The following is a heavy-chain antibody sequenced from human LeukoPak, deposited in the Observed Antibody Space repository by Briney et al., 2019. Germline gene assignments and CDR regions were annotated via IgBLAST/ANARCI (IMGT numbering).Heavy chain of an antibody. D-gene: IGHD5-24*01. V-gene: IGHV4-59*01. J-gene: IGHJ4*02. CDR2: IFYSGST. Sequence: SETLSLTCTVSGGSISGYFWSWIRQRPGQGLEWVGYIFYSGSTNYNSSLKSRVTISVDTSKNQFSLKLTSVTAADTAVYYCARKIRDGYIYFDCWGQGTLVTVSS. CDR3: ARKIRDGYIYFDC. CDR1: GGSISGYF.